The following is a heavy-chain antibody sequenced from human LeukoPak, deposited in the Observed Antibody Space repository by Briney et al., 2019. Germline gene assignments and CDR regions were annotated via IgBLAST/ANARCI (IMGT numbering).Heavy chain of an antibody. CDR3: ARVTSTYAFDI. J-gene: IGHJ3*02. Sequence: PGGSLRLSCAASGFTFSSYDMHWVRQATGKGLEWVSAIGTAGDTYYPGSVKGRFTISRENAKNSLYLQMNSLRAGDTAVHYCARVTSTYAFDIWGQGTMVTVSS. V-gene: IGHV3-13*01. CDR2: IGTAGDT. CDR1: GFTFSSYD.